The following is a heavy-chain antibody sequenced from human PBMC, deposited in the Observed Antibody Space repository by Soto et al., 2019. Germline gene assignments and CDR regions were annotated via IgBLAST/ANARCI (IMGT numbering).Heavy chain of an antibody. D-gene: IGHD6-13*01. Sequence: QVQLVQSGAEVKKPGASVKVSCKASGYTFTSYYMHWVRQAPGQGLEWMGIINPSGGSTSYGKKFQGRVTMTRDTSTSTVYMELSSLRSEDTAVYYCARAGGSSWEFDYWGQGTLVTVSS. CDR3: ARAGGSSWEFDY. V-gene: IGHV1-46*03. CDR1: GYTFTSYY. CDR2: INPSGGST. J-gene: IGHJ4*02.